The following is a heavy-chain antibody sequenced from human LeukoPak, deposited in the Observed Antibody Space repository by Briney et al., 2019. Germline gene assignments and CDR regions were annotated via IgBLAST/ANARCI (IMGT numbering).Heavy chain of an antibody. CDR3: AKQAISIAAAGVSWFDP. CDR2: ISGSGGST. CDR1: GFTFSSYA. D-gene: IGHD6-13*01. V-gene: IGHV3-23*01. Sequence: GGSLRLSCAASGFTFSSYAMSWVRQAPGKGLEWVSAISGSGGSTYYADSVKGRLTISRDNSKNTLYLQMNSLRAEDTAVYYCAKQAISIAAAGVSWFDPWGQGTLVTVSS. J-gene: IGHJ5*02.